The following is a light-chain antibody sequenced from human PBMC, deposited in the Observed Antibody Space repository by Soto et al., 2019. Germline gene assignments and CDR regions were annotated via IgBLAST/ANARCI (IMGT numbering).Light chain of an antibody. CDR1: SSDVGGYNY. J-gene: IGLJ2*01. CDR2: DVN. Sequence: QSVLTQPASVSGSPGQSITISCTGSSSDVGGYNYVSWYQQHPDKAPKLMIYDVNNRPSGVSNRFSGSKSGNTASLTISGLQAEDEADYYCSSYTSSITVLFGGGTKLTVL. V-gene: IGLV2-14*01. CDR3: SSYTSSITVL.